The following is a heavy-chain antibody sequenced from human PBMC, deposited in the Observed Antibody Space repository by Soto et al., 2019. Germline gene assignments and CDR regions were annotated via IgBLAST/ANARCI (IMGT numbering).Heavy chain of an antibody. V-gene: IGHV4-59*01. CDR3: ARSRGYSGHSEY. CDR1: GGSISSYY. CDR2: IYYSGST. J-gene: IGHJ4*02. D-gene: IGHD5-12*01. Sequence: SETLSLTCTVSGGSISSYYWSWIRQPPGKGLEWIGYIYYSGSTNYNPSLKSRVTISVDTSKNQFSLKLSSVTAADTAVYYCARSRGYSGHSEYWGQGTLVTVS.